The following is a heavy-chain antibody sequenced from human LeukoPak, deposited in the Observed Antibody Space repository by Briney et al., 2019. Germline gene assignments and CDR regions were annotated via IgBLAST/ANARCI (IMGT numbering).Heavy chain of an antibody. CDR2: ISNSGST. CDR1: GGSISSHY. J-gene: IGHJ6*03. Sequence: SETLSLTCTVSGGSISSHYWTWIRRSPVKGLKWIGDISNSGSTSYNPSLKSRVTISIDTSKNQFSLKLSSVTAADTAVYYCGRDALVGYYSYYYMDVWGKGTTVTVSS. V-gene: IGHV4-59*11. CDR3: GRDALVGYYSYYYMDV. D-gene: IGHD2-15*01.